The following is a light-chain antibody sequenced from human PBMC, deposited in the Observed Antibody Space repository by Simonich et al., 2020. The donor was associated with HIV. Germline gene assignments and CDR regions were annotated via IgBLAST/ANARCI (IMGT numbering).Light chain of an antibody. CDR1: QSISSW. CDR2: KAS. V-gene: IGKV1-5*03. CDR3: QQYNSYWT. J-gene: IGKJ1*01. Sequence: DIQMTQSPSTLSGSVGDRVTITCRASQSISSWLAWYQQKPGKAPKHLIYKASSLESGVPSRFSGSGSGTEFTLTIASLQPDDSATYYCQQYNSYWTFGQGTKVEIK.